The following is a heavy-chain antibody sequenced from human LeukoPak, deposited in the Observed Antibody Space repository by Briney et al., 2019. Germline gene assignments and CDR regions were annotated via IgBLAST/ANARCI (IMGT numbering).Heavy chain of an antibody. CDR2: IWYDGSNK. Sequence: PGGSLRLSCAASGFTFSSYGMHWVRQAPGKGLEWVAVIWYDGSNKYYADSVKGRFTTSRDNSKNTLYLQMNSLRAEDTAAYYCARDSGSHRFDYWGQGTLVTVSS. V-gene: IGHV3-33*01. J-gene: IGHJ4*02. D-gene: IGHD1-26*01. CDR1: GFTFSSYG. CDR3: ARDSGSHRFDY.